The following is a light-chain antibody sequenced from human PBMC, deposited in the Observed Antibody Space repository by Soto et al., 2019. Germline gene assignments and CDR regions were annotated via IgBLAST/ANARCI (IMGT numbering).Light chain of an antibody. V-gene: IGLV2-14*01. J-gene: IGLJ1*01. Sequence: QSALTQPASVSGSPGQSITISCTGTSSDVGGYNFVSWYQQHPDKAPKLMIYDVTNRPSGGSNRFSGSKSGNTASLTISGLQAEDEDDYYCSSYTSSSTYVFGTGTKLTVL. CDR3: SSYTSSSTYV. CDR2: DVT. CDR1: SSDVGGYNF.